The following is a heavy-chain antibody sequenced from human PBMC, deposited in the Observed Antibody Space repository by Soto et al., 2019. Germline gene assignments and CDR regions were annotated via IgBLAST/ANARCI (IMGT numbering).Heavy chain of an antibody. D-gene: IGHD6-13*01. Sequence: SETLSLTCAVSGYSISSGYYRGWIRQSPGKGLEWIGSIYHSGSTYYNPSLKSRVIISVDTSKNQFSLKLSSVTAADTAVYYCARLAPIAAADGMDVWGQGTTVTVSS. CDR1: GYSISSGYY. CDR3: ARLAPIAAADGMDV. V-gene: IGHV4-38-2*01. CDR2: IYHSGST. J-gene: IGHJ6*02.